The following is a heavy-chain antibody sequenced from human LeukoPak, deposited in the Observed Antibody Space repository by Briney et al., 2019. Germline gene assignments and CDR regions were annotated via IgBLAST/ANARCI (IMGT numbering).Heavy chain of an antibody. V-gene: IGHV3-48*01. CDR1: GFTFSSYS. Sequence: GGSLRLSCAASGFTFSSYSMNWVRQAPGKGLEWVSYISSSSTTIYYADSVKGRFTISRVNAKNSLYLQMDSLRAEDTAVYYCARLTWSTTDYWGQGTLVTVSS. CDR2: ISSSSTTI. D-gene: IGHD3-3*01. CDR3: ARLTWSTTDY. J-gene: IGHJ4*02.